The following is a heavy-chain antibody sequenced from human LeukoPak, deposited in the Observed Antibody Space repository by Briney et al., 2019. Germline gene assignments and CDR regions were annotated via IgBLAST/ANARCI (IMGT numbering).Heavy chain of an antibody. CDR3: ARQPRGYYYDSSGYPSEGSFDY. CDR2: IYTSGST. D-gene: IGHD3-22*01. J-gene: IGHJ4*02. CDR1: GGSISSYY. V-gene: IGHV4-4*07. Sequence: PSETLSLTCTVSGGSISSYYWSWIRQPAGKGLEWIGRIYTSGSTNYNPSLKSRVTMSVDTSKNQFSLKLSSVTAADTAVYYCARQPRGYYYDSSGYPSEGSFDYWGQGTLVTVSS.